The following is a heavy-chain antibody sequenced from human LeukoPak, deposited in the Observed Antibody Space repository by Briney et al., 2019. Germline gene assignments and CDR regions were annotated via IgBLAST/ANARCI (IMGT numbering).Heavy chain of an antibody. D-gene: IGHD5-12*01. Sequence: PSETLSLTCTVSGDSISTTHYYWGWIRQPPGKGLEWIGSIYYTGSTSYNPSLKSRVTISVDTSANQFSLRLTSVTVADTAVYYCARHVNGGYLPDYWGQGTLVTVSS. V-gene: IGHV4-39*01. CDR1: GDSISTTHYY. J-gene: IGHJ4*02. CDR3: ARHVNGGYLPDY. CDR2: IYYTGST.